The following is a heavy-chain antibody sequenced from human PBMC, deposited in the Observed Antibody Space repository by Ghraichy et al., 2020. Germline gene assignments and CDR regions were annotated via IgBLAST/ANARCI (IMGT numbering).Heavy chain of an antibody. CDR3: ARHNALHYPPVG. D-gene: IGHD3-16*01. V-gene: IGHV4-34*01. CDR2: INHSGST. Sequence: SQTLSLTCAVYGGSFSGYYWSWIRQPPGKGLEWIGEINHSGSTNYNPSLKSRVTISVDTSKNQFSLKLSSVTAADTAVYYCARHNALHYPPVGWGQGTLVTVSS. J-gene: IGHJ4*02. CDR1: GGSFSGYY.